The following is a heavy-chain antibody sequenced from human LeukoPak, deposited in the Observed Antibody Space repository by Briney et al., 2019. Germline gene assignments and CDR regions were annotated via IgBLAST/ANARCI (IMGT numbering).Heavy chain of an antibody. Sequence: SETLSLTCTVSGYSISSGYYWGWIRPPPGKGLEWIGSIYYSGSTYYNPSLKSRVTISVDTSKNPFSLKLSSVTAADTAMYYCAKSGGYGLIDYWGQGTRVTVSS. CDR1: GYSISSGYY. J-gene: IGHJ4*02. CDR3: AKSGGYGLIDY. D-gene: IGHD1-26*01. V-gene: IGHV4-38-2*02. CDR2: IYYSGST.